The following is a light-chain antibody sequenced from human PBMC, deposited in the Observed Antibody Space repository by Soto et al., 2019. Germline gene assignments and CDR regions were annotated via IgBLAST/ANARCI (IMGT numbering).Light chain of an antibody. CDR2: EVS. CDR1: QSLIHSDGNTY. V-gene: IGKV2-30*02. J-gene: IGKJ1*01. Sequence: DVVMTQSPLSLPVTLGQPASISCRSSQSLIHSDGNTYLSWFQQRPGQSPRRLIYEVSDRDSGVPDRVTGSGSGNDFTLKISRVEAEDVGVYYCMQGTHWPWTFGQGTEVEIK. CDR3: MQGTHWPWT.